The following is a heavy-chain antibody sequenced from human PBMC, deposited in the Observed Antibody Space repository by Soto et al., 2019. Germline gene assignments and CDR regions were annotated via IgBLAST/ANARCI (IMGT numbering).Heavy chain of an antibody. D-gene: IGHD3-3*01. J-gene: IGHJ4*02. CDR1: GFNFSSYT. V-gene: IGHV3-21*01. CDR2: ISSRVNYI. Sequence: EVQLVESGGGLVKPGGSLRLSCAASGFNFSSYTMNWVRQAPGKGLEWVSSISSRVNYIYYADSVKGRFTISRDNAKNSLYLKMNSLRAEDTAVYYCASAGTYDFWSGPSIWGQGTLVTVSS. CDR3: ASAGTYDFWSGPSI.